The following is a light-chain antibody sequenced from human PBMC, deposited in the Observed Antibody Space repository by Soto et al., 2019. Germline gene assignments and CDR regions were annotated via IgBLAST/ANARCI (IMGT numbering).Light chain of an antibody. V-gene: IGKV1-12*01. Sequence: DIQMTQSPSSVSASVGDSVTITCRASQDISSWVAWYQQKPGKAPKLLISAASSLQSGVPSRFSGSGFGTDFTLTINSLQPEDFATYYCLLDYAYFWAFGQGTKVDIK. CDR3: LLDYAYFWA. CDR1: QDISSW. J-gene: IGKJ1*01. CDR2: AAS.